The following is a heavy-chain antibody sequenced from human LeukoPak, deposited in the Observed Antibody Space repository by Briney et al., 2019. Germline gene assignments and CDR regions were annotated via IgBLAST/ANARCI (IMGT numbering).Heavy chain of an antibody. V-gene: IGHV4-59*01. CDR2: IYYSGST. D-gene: IGHD6-19*01. CDR3: ARYSSGWRSSDI. Sequence: SETLSLTCTVSGGSISSYYWSWIRQPPGKRLEWIGYIYYSGSTNYNPSLKSRVTISVDTSKNQFSLNLSSVTAADTAVYYCARYSSGWRSSDIWGQGTMVTVSS. CDR1: GGSISSYY. J-gene: IGHJ3*02.